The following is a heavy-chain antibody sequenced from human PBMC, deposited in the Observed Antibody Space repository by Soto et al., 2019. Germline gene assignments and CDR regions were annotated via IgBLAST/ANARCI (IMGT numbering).Heavy chain of an antibody. V-gene: IGHV3-23*01. CDR2: ISGSGVST. J-gene: IGHJ6*02. Sequence: EVQLLESGGGLVQPGGSLRLSCAASGFTFSSYAMSWVRQAPGKGLEWVSAISGSGVSTYYADSVKGRFTISRDNSKNTLYLQMNSLRAEDTAVYYCAKASSSSSRRSYYYYYGMDVWGQGTTVTVSS. CDR3: AKASSSSSRRSYYYYYGMDV. D-gene: IGHD6-6*01. CDR1: GFTFSSYA.